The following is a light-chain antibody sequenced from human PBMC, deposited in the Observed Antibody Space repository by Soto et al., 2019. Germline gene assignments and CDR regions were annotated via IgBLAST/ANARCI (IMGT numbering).Light chain of an antibody. CDR1: QSVSSNY. V-gene: IGKV3-20*01. CDR2: GAS. CDR3: QQYGSSDPWT. J-gene: IGKJ1*01. Sequence: EIVLTQSPGTLSLSPGERATLSCRASQSVSSNYLAWYQQKPGQAPRLLIYGASSRATGIPDWFSGSGSGTEFTLTIRRLEPEDFAGDYCQQYGSSDPWTFGQGTKVEIK.